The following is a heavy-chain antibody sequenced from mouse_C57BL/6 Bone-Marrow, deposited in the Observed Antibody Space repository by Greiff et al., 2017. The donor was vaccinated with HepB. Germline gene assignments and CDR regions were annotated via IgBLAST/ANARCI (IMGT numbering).Heavy chain of an antibody. Sequence: EVQLQQSGAELVRPGASVKLSCTASGFNIKDAYMHWVKQRPEQGLEWIGWIDPENGDTEYASKFQGKATITADTSSNTACLQLSSLTSEDTAVYYCTPGGYWYFDVWGTGTTVTVSS. CDR2: IDPENGDT. CDR3: TPGGYWYFDV. CDR1: GFNIKDAY. V-gene: IGHV14-4*01. J-gene: IGHJ1*03.